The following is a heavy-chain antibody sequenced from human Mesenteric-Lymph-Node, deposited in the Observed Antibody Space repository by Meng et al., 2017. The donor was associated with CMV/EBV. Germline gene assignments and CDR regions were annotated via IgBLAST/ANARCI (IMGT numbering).Heavy chain of an antibody. J-gene: IGHJ6*02. D-gene: IGHD2-8*01. Sequence: GESLKISCAASGFTFSSNAMHWVRQAPGKGLEWVAIISNDGSNEYYADSVKGRFTISRDNSKNTLFLQMNSLRAEDTAVYYCAKDEFGGYCTNGVCSGRYYYYYGMDVWGQGTTVTVSS. CDR1: GFTFSSNA. CDR2: ISNDGSNE. V-gene: IGHV3-30-3*01. CDR3: AKDEFGGYCTNGVCSGRYYYYYGMDV.